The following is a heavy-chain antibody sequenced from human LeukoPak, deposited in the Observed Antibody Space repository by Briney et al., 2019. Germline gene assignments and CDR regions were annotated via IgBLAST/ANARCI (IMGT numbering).Heavy chain of an antibody. CDR2: ISSSSSYI. J-gene: IGHJ5*02. Sequence: GGSLRLSCAASGFAFSSYSMNWVRQAPGKGLEWVSSISSSSSYIYYADSVKGRFTISRDNAKNSLYLQMNSLRAEDTAVYYCARNPAPWEQQLGKFWFDPWGQGTLVTVSS. V-gene: IGHV3-21*01. CDR1: GFAFSSYS. D-gene: IGHD6-13*01. CDR3: ARNPAPWEQQLGKFWFDP.